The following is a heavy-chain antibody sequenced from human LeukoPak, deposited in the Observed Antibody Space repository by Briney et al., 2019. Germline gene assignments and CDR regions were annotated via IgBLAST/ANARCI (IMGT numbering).Heavy chain of an antibody. CDR3: ARMSGRESSGYYLDY. Sequence: KSSETLSLTCTVSGGSISIYYWSWIRQPPGKGLEWIGYIYYSGSTNYNPSLKSRVTFSVDTSKNHFSLKLSSVTAADTAVYYCARMSGRESSGYYLDYWGQGTLVTVSS. CDR2: IYYSGST. D-gene: IGHD3-22*01. J-gene: IGHJ4*02. V-gene: IGHV4-59*12. CDR1: GGSISIYY.